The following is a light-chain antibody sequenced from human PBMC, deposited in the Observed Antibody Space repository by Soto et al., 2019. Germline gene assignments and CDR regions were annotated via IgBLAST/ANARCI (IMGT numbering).Light chain of an antibody. Sequence: QSVLTQPPSASGTPGQRVTISCSGSYSNIGSSTVNWYQRLPGTAPKLLIYSNNQRPSGVPDRFSASKFGASASLAISGLQSEDEADYYCAAWDDSLNGRWVFGGGTKLTVL. CDR3: AAWDDSLNGRWV. CDR2: SNN. J-gene: IGLJ3*02. CDR1: YSNIGSST. V-gene: IGLV1-44*01.